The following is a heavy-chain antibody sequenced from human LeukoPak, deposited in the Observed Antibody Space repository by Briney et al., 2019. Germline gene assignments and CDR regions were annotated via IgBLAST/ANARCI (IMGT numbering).Heavy chain of an antibody. J-gene: IGHJ4*02. V-gene: IGHV1-2*02. CDR3: AREGVAATLYYFDY. D-gene: IGHD2-15*01. Sequence: ASVKVSCKASGYTFTGYYTHWVRQAPGQGLEWMGWINPNSGGTNYAQKFQGRVTMTRDTSISTAYMELSRLRSDDTAVYYCAREGVAATLYYFDYWGQGTLVTVSS. CDR1: GYTFTGYY. CDR2: INPNSGGT.